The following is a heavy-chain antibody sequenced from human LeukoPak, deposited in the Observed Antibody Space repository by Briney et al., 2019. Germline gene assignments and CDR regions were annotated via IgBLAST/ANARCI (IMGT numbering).Heavy chain of an antibody. CDR1: GFTVSSNY. CDR3: ARGKRATVTTGFDY. Sequence: NPGGSLRLSCAASGFTVSSNYMNWVRQAPGKGLEWVSSISSSSSYIYYADSVKGRFTISRDNAKNSLYLQMNSLRAEDTAVYYCARGKRATVTTGFDYWGQGTLVTVSS. CDR2: ISSSSSYI. J-gene: IGHJ4*02. D-gene: IGHD4-11*01. V-gene: IGHV3-21*01.